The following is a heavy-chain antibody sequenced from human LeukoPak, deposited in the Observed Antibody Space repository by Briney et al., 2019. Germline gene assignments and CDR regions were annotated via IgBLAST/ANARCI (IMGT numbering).Heavy chain of an antibody. Sequence: SETLSLTCTVSGGSISSGGYYWSWIRQHPGKGLEWIGYIYYSGSTYYNPSLKSRVTMSVDTSKNQFSLKLSSVTAADTAVYYCARAGPTPWPYSSSSGAFDIWGQGAMVTVSS. CDR2: IYYSGST. J-gene: IGHJ3*02. CDR3: ARAGPTPWPYSSSSGAFDI. V-gene: IGHV4-31*03. D-gene: IGHD6-6*01. CDR1: GGSISSGGYY.